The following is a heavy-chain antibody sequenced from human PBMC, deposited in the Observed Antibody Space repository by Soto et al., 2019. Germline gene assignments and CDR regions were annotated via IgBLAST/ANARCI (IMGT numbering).Heavy chain of an antibody. D-gene: IGHD2-15*01. J-gene: IGHJ6*02. CDR1: GGSISSGDYY. CDR3: ARDRRLLGSGHHYYYYGMDV. V-gene: IGHV4-30-4*01. CDR2: IYYSGST. Sequence: QVQLQESGPGLVKPSQTLSLTCTVSGGSISSGDYYWSWIRQPPGKGLEWIGYIYYSGSTYYNPSFKRRVTISVDTSKHQFSLKLSSVTAADTAVYYCARDRRLLGSGHHYYYYGMDVWGQGTTVTVSS.